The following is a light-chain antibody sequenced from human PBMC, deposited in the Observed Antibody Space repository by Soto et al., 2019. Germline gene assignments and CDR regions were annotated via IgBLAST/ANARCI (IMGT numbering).Light chain of an antibody. CDR2: DAS. CDR3: QQRSNWPT. Sequence: ELVFTQSPATPSLSPGERATLSCRASQSVSSYLAWYQQKPGQAPRLLIYDASNRATGIPARFSGSGSGTDFTLTISSLEPEDFAVYYCQQRSNWPTFGQGTRLEIK. CDR1: QSVSSY. V-gene: IGKV3-11*01. J-gene: IGKJ5*01.